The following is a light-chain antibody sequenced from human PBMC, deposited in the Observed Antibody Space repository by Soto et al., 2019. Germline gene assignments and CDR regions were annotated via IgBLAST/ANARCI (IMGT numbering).Light chain of an antibody. J-gene: IGKJ4*01. Sequence: PGESASLSCPVSKFTIGNCVAWYQQKPGQAPRLLIYDASSRATGVPDRFSGSGSGTDFTLTISSLEPEDFAVYYCQQFSSYPLTFGGGTKVDIK. V-gene: IGKV3-20*01. CDR3: QQFSSYPLT. CDR2: DAS. CDR1: KFTIGNC.